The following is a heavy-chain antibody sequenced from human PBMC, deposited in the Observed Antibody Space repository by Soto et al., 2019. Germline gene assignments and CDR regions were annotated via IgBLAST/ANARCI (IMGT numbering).Heavy chain of an antibody. CDR3: ARMSLTFATVGRGAFDV. CDR2: IFSNDEK. CDR1: GFSLNNIRMG. J-gene: IGHJ3*01. D-gene: IGHD4-17*01. Sequence: QVTLKESGPVLVKPTETLTLTCAVSGFSLNNIRMGVSWIRQPPGKAPEWLAQIFSNDEKSFRPSLKNRLTISRDTSRRQVVLTMTNMDPVDTAIYYCARMSLTFATVGRGAFDVWGQGTVVTVSS. V-gene: IGHV2-26*01.